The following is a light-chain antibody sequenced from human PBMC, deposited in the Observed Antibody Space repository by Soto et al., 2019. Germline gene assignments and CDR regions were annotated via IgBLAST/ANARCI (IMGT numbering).Light chain of an antibody. V-gene: IGKV3-20*01. Sequence: EIVMTQSPATLSVSPGERATRCCRASQSVSSNLAWYQHKPGQAPRLLIYGASSRATGITDRFSGSGSETDFTLIISRLEPEDFAVYYCHHYGSTFGQGTKVDIK. CDR2: GAS. CDR3: HHYGST. J-gene: IGKJ1*01. CDR1: QSVSSN.